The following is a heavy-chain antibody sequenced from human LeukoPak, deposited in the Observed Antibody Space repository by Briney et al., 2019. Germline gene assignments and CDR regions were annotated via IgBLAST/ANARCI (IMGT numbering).Heavy chain of an antibody. Sequence: PSETLSLTCTVSGGSISSYYWSWIRQPPGKGLEWIGYIYYSGSTNYNPSLKSRVTISVDTSKNQFSLKLSSVTAADTAVYYCARCRMLGDILTAFDYWGQGTLVTVSS. CDR3: ARCRMLGDILTAFDY. V-gene: IGHV4-59*01. CDR2: IYYSGST. D-gene: IGHD3-9*01. J-gene: IGHJ4*02. CDR1: GGSISSYY.